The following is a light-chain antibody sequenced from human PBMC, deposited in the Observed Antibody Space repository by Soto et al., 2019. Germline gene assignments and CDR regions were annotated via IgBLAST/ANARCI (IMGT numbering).Light chain of an antibody. V-gene: IGKV1-5*01. CDR3: QQYRTYS. Sequence: GERVTITCRASQTISTWMAWYQQRPGTAPKLLIYHASILETAVPSRFSGNGSGTEFTLTISSLQPGDFATYYCQQYRTYSFGQGTKVDIK. CDR1: QTISTW. J-gene: IGKJ1*01. CDR2: HAS.